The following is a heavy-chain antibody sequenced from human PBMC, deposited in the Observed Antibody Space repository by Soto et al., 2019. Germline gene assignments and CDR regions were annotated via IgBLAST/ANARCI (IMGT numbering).Heavy chain of an antibody. J-gene: IGHJ4*02. CDR3: ARVLRYSSSYYFDY. V-gene: IGHV3-11*01. D-gene: IGHD6-13*01. CDR2: ISSSGSTI. Sequence: PGGSLRLSCAASGFTFSDYYMSWIRQAPGKGLEWVSYISSSGSTIYYADSVKGRFTISRDNAKNSLYLQMNSLRAEDTAVYYCARVLRYSSSYYFDYWGQGTLVTVSS. CDR1: GFTFSDYY.